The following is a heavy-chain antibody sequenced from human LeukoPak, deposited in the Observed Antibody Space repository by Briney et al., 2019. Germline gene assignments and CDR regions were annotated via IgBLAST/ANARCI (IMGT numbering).Heavy chain of an antibody. J-gene: IGHJ3*02. Sequence: ASVKVSCKASGYTFTGYYMHWVRQAPGQGLEWMGWINPNSGGTSYAQKFQGRVTMTRDTSISTAYMELSRLRSDDTAVYYCARDYPSSYIVVVPAATPKAFDIWGQGTMVTVSS. CDR3: ARDYPSSYIVVVPAATPKAFDI. D-gene: IGHD2-2*01. V-gene: IGHV1-2*02. CDR2: INPNSGGT. CDR1: GYTFTGYY.